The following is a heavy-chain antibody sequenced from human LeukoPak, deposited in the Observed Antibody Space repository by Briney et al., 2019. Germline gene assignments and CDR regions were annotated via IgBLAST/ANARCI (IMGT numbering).Heavy chain of an antibody. V-gene: IGHV1-69*13. Sequence: ASVKVSCKVSGYTLTELSMHWVRQAPGQGLEWMGGIIPIFGTANYAQKFQGRVTITADESTSTAYMELSSLRSEDTAVYYCARDRGYNWNYGDYYYYMDVWGKGTTVTVSS. J-gene: IGHJ6*03. CDR1: GYTLTELS. D-gene: IGHD1-7*01. CDR2: IIPIFGTA. CDR3: ARDRGYNWNYGDYYYYMDV.